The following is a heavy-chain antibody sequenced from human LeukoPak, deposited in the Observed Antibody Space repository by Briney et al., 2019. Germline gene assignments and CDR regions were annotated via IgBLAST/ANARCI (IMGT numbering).Heavy chain of an antibody. D-gene: IGHD2-2*01. CDR2: IIPIFGTA. J-gene: IGHJ4*02. Sequence: SVKVSCKASGGTFSSYAISLVRLAPGQGLEWMGRIIPIFGTANYAQKFQGRVTITTDESTSTAYMELSSLRSEDTAVYYCASSYAYPNSFDYWGQGTLVTVSS. CDR3: ASSYAYPNSFDY. CDR1: GGTFSSYA. V-gene: IGHV1-69*05.